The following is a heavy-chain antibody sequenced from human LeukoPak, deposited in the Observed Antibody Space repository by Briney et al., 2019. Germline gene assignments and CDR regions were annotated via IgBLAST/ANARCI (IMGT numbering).Heavy chain of an antibody. CDR1: GGTFSSYA. D-gene: IGHD6-13*01. CDR2: IIPIFGTA. V-gene: IGHV1-69*06. Sequence: GASVKVSCKASGGTFSSYAISWVRQAPGQGLEWMGGIIPIFGTANYAQKFQGRVTITADKSTSTAYMELSSLRSEDTAVYYCARGLDPLGIAAAGTWNYFDYWGQGTLVTVPS. CDR3: ARGLDPLGIAAAGTWNYFDY. J-gene: IGHJ4*02.